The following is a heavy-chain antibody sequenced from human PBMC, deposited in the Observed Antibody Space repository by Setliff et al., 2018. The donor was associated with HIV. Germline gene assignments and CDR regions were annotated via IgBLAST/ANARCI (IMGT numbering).Heavy chain of an antibody. CDR2: TDASGDT. CDR1: GGSISTQH. CDR3: ARQLDYTNGRYFDY. Sequence: PSETLSLTCTVSGGSISTQHFGSWIRQPAGKGLAWLAYTDASGDTNYNPSLRCRVIILLDTSNNQFSLNLNSVTAADTAVYYRARQLDYTNGRYFDYWGPGTLVTVSS. D-gene: IGHD4-4*01. V-gene: IGHV4-4*09. J-gene: IGHJ4*02.